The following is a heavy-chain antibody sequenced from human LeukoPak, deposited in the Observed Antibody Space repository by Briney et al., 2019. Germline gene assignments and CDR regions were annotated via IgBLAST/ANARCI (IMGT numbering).Heavy chain of an antibody. D-gene: IGHD3-3*01. Sequence: TSETLSPTCTVSGGSISSYYWSWIRQPAGKGLEWIGRIYTSGSTNYNPSLKSRVTMSVDTSKNQFSLKLSSVTAADTAVYYCASDRLRFLEAWGQGTLVTVSS. CDR1: GGSISSYY. J-gene: IGHJ5*02. V-gene: IGHV4-4*07. CDR2: IYTSGST. CDR3: ASDRLRFLEA.